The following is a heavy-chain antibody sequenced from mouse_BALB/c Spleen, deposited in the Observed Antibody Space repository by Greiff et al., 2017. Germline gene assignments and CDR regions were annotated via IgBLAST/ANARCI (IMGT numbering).Heavy chain of an antibody. CDR1: GFTFSDYG. CDR3: ARDGPLFAY. Sequence: EVMLVESGGGLVQPGGSRKLSCAASGFTFSDYGMAWVRQAPGKGPEWVAFISNLAYSIYYADTVTGRFTISRENAKNTLYLEMSSLRSEDTAMYYCARDGPLFAYWGQGTLVTVSA. V-gene: IGHV5-15*02. J-gene: IGHJ3*01. CDR2: ISNLAYSI.